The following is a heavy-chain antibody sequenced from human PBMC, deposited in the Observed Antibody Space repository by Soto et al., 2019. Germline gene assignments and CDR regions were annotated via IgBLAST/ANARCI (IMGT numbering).Heavy chain of an antibody. J-gene: IGHJ4*02. D-gene: IGHD3-3*01. Sequence: QVQLVQSGAEVKKPGASVKVSCKASGYTFTSYDINWVRQATGQGLEWMGWMNPNSGNTGYAQKFQGGVTMTRDTSISTAYMEMSSLRSEGTGVYYCARGITIFGVVPGWGQGTLVTVSS. V-gene: IGHV1-8*01. CDR3: ARGITIFGVVPG. CDR1: GYTFTSYD. CDR2: MNPNSGNT.